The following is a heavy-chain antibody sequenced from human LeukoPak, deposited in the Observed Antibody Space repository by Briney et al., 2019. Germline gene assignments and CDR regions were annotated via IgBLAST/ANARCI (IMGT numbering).Heavy chain of an antibody. CDR3: ARAYRLNHPRRYSGYDYYY. J-gene: IGHJ4*02. Sequence: PSETLSLTCAVYGGSFSGYYWSWIRQPPGKGLEWIGEINHSGSTNYNPSLKSRATISVDTSKNQFSLKLSSVTAADTAVYYCARAYRLNHPRRYSGYDYYYWGQGTLVTVSS. D-gene: IGHD5-12*01. V-gene: IGHV4-34*01. CDR1: GGSFSGYY. CDR2: INHSGST.